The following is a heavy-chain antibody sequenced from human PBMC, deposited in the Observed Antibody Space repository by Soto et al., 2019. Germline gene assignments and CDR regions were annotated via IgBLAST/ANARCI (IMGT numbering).Heavy chain of an antibody. CDR1: GFTFDDYA. CDR2: ISWNSGSI. Sequence: EVQLLESGAGLVQPGRSLRLSCAASGFTFDDYAMHWVRQAPGTGLEWVSGISWNSGSIGYADAVKGRFSISRDNAKHSLYLQIKCLRAEATALYYCAKATYYDFWSGFYYCMDVWGKGTTVAVSS. V-gene: IGHV3-9*01. D-gene: IGHD3-3*01. CDR3: AKATYYDFWSGFYYCMDV. J-gene: IGHJ6*03.